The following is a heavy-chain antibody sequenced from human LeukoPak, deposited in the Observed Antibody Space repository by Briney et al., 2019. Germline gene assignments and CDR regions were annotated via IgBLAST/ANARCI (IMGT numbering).Heavy chain of an antibody. Sequence: VASVKVSCKASGYTFTSYAMNWVRQAPGQGLEWMGWVNTNTGNPTYAQGFTGRFVFSLDTSVSTAYLQISSLKAEDTAVYYCARTTAEDAFDIWGQGTMVTVSS. J-gene: IGHJ3*02. V-gene: IGHV7-4-1*02. D-gene: IGHD4-11*01. CDR3: ARTTAEDAFDI. CDR1: GYTFTSYA. CDR2: VNTNTGNP.